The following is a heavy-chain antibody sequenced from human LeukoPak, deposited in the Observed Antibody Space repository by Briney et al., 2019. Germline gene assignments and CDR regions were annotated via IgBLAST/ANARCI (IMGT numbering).Heavy chain of an antibody. CDR2: IWSDATNQ. CDR3: AKDAQRGFDYSNSLEH. J-gene: IGHJ4*02. D-gene: IGHD4-11*01. CDR1: AFTSSHFG. V-gene: IGHV3-33*06. Sequence: PGTSLRPSCEASAFTSSHFGMHWVRHAQGNGLEWVAVIWSDATNQCYGDSVKGRFTISRDNFKKTVSLQMDSLRAEDTAVYYCAKDAQRGFDYSNSLEHWGQGSLVTVSS.